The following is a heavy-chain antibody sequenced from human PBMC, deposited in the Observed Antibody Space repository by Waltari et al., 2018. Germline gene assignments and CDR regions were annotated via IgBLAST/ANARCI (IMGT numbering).Heavy chain of an antibody. CDR2: IYYSGST. CDR3: ARGYGVYDFWSGPPGVYYFDY. CDR1: GGSISSYY. J-gene: IGHJ4*02. Sequence: QVQLQESGPGLVKPSETLSLTCTVSGGSISSYYWSWIRQPPGKGLERIGYIYYSGSTSYTPSLKCRVTISLDTSMNQSALKLSCVTAADTAVYYCARGYGVYDFWSGPPGVYYFDYWGQGTLVTVSS. D-gene: IGHD3-3*01. V-gene: IGHV4-59*01.